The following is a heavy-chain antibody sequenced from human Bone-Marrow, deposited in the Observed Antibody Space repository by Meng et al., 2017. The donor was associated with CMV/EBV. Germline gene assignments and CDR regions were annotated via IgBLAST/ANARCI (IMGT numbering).Heavy chain of an antibody. D-gene: IGHD6-13*01. Sequence: GGSLRLSCAASGFTFSSYEMNWVRQAPGKGLEWVSYISSSGSTIYYADSVKGRFTISRDNAKNTLYLQMNSLRAEDTAVYYCARHEVKSVREQQLVFDYWGQGALVTVSS. CDR1: GFTFSSYE. V-gene: IGHV3-48*03. CDR3: ARHEVKSVREQQLVFDY. J-gene: IGHJ4*02. CDR2: ISSSGSTI.